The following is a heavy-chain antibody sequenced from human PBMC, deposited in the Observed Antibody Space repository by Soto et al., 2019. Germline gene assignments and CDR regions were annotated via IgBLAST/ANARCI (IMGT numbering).Heavy chain of an antibody. CDR3: PRLPVTPNYAMDV. D-gene: IGHD2-15*01. CDR2: ISSGGTYI. Sequence: GGSLRLSCAASGFILRDYYMTWIRQAPGKGLDYISYISSGGTYISYADSVKGRFTISRDNAKNSLFLQLNSLRAEDTGVYFCPRLPVTPNYAMDVWGQGTTVTVSS. V-gene: IGHV3-11*06. CDR1: GFILRDYY. J-gene: IGHJ6*02.